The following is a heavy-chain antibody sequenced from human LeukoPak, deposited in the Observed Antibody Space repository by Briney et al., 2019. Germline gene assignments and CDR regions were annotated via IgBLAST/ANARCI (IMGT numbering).Heavy chain of an antibody. Sequence: VGSLRLSCAASGFSFSSHWMFWVRQAPGRGLEWVANIKQDGSEKYYVDSVKGRFTISRDNAKNSLYLQMNSLRAEDTAIYYCARYYDFWSSIDYWGKGTMVTVSS. D-gene: IGHD3-3*01. J-gene: IGHJ4*02. CDR1: GFSFSSHW. CDR2: IKQDGSEK. CDR3: ARYYDFWSSIDY. V-gene: IGHV3-7*05.